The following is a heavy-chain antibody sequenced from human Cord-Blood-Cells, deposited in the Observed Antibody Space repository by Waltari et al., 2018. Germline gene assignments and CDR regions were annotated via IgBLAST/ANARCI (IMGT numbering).Heavy chain of an antibody. J-gene: IGHJ6*02. CDR3: ARGASSGYYYYYYYGMDV. CDR2: INHSGST. D-gene: IGHD3-22*01. Sequence: QVQLQQWGAGLLKPSETLSLTCAVYGGSFSGYYWSWIRQPPGKGLEWIGEINHSGSTNYNPSLKGRVTISVDTSKNQFSLKLSSVTAADTAVYYCARGASSGYYYYYYYGMDVWGQGTTVTVSS. V-gene: IGHV4-34*01. CDR1: GGSFSGYY.